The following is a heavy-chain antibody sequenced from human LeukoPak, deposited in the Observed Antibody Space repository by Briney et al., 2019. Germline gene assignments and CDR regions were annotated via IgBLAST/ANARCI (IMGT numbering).Heavy chain of an antibody. J-gene: IGHJ4*02. CDR3: AKPPEVGATVGYFDY. V-gene: IGHV3-30*18. CDR1: GFTFSGYG. Sequence: GGSLRLSCAASGFTFSGYGMHWVRQAPGKGLEWVALISFDGSNQYYADSVKGRFTISRDNPKNTLYLQMSSLRTEDTAVYYCAKPPEVGATVGYFDYWGQGTLVTVPS. CDR2: ISFDGSNQ. D-gene: IGHD1-26*01.